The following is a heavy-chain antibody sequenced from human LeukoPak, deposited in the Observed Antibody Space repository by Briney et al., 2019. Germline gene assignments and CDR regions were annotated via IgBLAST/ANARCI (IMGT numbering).Heavy chain of an antibody. J-gene: IGHJ4*02. Sequence: GGSLRLSCVASGFTFSSYWMSWVRQAPGKGLEWVANINQDGSEKYDVDSAKGRFTISRDNARNSLYLQMNSLRVEATAMYYCARDNLKAVAVDYWGQGTLVTVSS. CDR2: INQDGSEK. CDR3: ARDNLKAVAVDY. D-gene: IGHD6-19*01. CDR1: GFTFSSYW. V-gene: IGHV3-7*01.